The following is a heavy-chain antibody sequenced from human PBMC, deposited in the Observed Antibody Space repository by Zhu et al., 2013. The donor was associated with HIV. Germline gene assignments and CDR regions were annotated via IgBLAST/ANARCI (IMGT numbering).Heavy chain of an antibody. CDR1: GGTFSSYA. Sequence: QVQLVQSGAEVKKPGSSVKVSCKASGGTFSSYAISWVRQAPGQGLEWMGGIIPIFGTANYAQKFQGRVTITADESTSTAYMELSSLRSEDTAVYYCARDPTPRGYSGYDVREASNAFDIWAKGQWYTVSS. J-gene: IGHJ3*02. CDR3: ARDPTPRGYSGYDVREASNAFDI. CDR2: IIPIFGTA. D-gene: IGHD5-12*01. V-gene: IGHV1-69*01.